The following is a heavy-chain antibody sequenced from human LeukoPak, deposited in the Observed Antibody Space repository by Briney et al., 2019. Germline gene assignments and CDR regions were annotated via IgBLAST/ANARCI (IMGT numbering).Heavy chain of an antibody. J-gene: IGHJ5*02. CDR3: ARAGSTYRYYYDSSGYYYWFDP. CDR1: GFTFSSYG. V-gene: IGHV3-30*03. Sequence: PGRSLRLSCAASGFTFSSYGMHWVRQAPGKGLEWVAVISYDGSNKYYADSVKGRFTISRDNSKNTLYLQMNSLRAEDTAVYYCARAGSTYRYYYDSSGYYYWFDPWGQGTLVIVSS. D-gene: IGHD3-22*01. CDR2: ISYDGSNK.